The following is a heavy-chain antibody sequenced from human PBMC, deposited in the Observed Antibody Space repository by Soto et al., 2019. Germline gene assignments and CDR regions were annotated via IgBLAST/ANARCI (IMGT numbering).Heavy chain of an antibody. CDR2: ISGSGGTT. CDR3: AKFFVETGGSSGWPCTFHY. J-gene: IGHJ4*02. Sequence: EVQLLESGGGLVQPGRSLRLSCAASGFTFSSYAMSWVRQAPGKGLEWVSAISGSGGTTYYAASVKGRFTISRDNSKNTPFLQMNSLRAEDTAVYDCAKFFVETGGSSGWPCTFHYWGQGTLVTVSS. D-gene: IGHD6-25*01. V-gene: IGHV3-23*01. CDR1: GFTFSSYA.